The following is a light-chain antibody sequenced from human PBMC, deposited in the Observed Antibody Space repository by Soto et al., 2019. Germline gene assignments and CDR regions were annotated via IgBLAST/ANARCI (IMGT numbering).Light chain of an antibody. J-gene: IGKJ2*02. CDR2: GTS. Sequence: EIVLTQSPGTLSLSSGERATLSCRASQSVTSNSLAWNQQRPGQAPRLLIYGTSTRATGIPDRFSGSGSGTDFTLIISRLEPEDFAMYYCQQYGTSPCTFGQGTRLEIK. CDR1: QSVTSNS. CDR3: QQYGTSPCT. V-gene: IGKV3-20*01.